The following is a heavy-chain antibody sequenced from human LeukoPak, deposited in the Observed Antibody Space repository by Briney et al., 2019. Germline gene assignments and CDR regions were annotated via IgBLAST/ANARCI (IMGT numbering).Heavy chain of an antibody. D-gene: IGHD1-1*01. Sequence: KPSETLSLTCTVSGGSISSSSYYWGWIRQPPGKGLEWIGSIYYSGSTYYNPSLKSRVTISVDTSKNQFSLKLSSVTAADTAVYYCARARELKDVDFDYWGQGTLVTVSS. CDR1: GGSISSSSYY. CDR2: IYYSGST. CDR3: ARARELKDVDFDY. J-gene: IGHJ4*02. V-gene: IGHV4-39*07.